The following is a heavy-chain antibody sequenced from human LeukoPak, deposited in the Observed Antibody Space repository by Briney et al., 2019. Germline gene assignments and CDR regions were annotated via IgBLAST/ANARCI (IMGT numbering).Heavy chain of an antibody. CDR3: AKGSAAGRPYYFDY. J-gene: IGHJ4*02. CDR2: IDSTGAYT. Sequence: GGPLRLSCAASGFIFSNYAMSWVRQAPGKGLEWVSAIDSTGAYTWYADSVKGRFTISKDSSKTILYLQMNSLRAEDAAVYFCAKGSAAGRPYYFDYWGQGTLVTVSS. D-gene: IGHD6-25*01. CDR1: GFIFSNYA. V-gene: IGHV3-23*01.